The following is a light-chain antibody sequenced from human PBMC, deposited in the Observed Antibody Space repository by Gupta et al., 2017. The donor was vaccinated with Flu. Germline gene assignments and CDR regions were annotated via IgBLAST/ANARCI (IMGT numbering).Light chain of an antibody. CDR2: VNSDGSH. CDR3: QTWATGIQV. V-gene: IGLV4-69*01. Sequence: QLALTKSPSASASLGASVKFTCTLSSGHSSNAIAWHQQKPEKGPRYLMKVNSDGSHTKGDGIPDRFSGTSSVAERYLTISSLQSEDEADYYCQTWATGIQVFGGGTKLTVL. J-gene: IGLJ3*02. CDR1: SGHSSNA.